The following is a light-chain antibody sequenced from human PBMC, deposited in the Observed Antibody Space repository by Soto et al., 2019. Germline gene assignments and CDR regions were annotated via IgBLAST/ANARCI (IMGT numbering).Light chain of an antibody. CDR2: SAS. V-gene: IGKV1-12*01. Sequence: IQMTQSPSSVSASVGDRVTITCRASQPISSWLAWYQQKPGLPPNLLIYSASTLRSGVPSRFSGSESGTLFTLTITNLQPEDFATYYCQQYYSYPYTFGQGTKLEIK. CDR3: QQYYSYPYT. CDR1: QPISSW. J-gene: IGKJ2*01.